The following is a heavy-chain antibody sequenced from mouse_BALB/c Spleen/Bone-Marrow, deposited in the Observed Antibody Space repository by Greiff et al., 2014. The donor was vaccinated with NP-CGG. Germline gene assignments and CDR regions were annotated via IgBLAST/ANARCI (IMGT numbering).Heavy chain of an antibody. CDR3: AREMVTGFAY. Sequence: VQLKESGGGLVKPGGSLKLSCAASGFTFSSYAMSWVRQTPEKRLEWVASISSGSSTYYPDSVKGRFTISRDNAGNILYLQMSSLRSEDTAMYYCAREMVTGFAYWGQGTLVTVSA. D-gene: IGHD2-2*01. CDR2: ISSGSST. J-gene: IGHJ3*01. V-gene: IGHV5-6-5*01. CDR1: GFTFSSYA.